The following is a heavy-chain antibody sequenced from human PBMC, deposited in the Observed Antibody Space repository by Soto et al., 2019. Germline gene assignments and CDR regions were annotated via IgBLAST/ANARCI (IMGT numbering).Heavy chain of an antibody. Sequence: SETLSLTCAVSGGSISSSNGWSWVRQPPGKGLEWIGEIYHSGSTNYNPSLKSRVTISVDKSKNQFSLKLSSVTAADTAVYYCAARPVTYYYDSSGYPRSPFDYWGQGTLVTVSS. CDR1: GGSISSSNG. CDR3: AARPVTYYYDSSGYPRSPFDY. D-gene: IGHD3-22*01. CDR2: IYHSGST. V-gene: IGHV4-4*02. J-gene: IGHJ4*02.